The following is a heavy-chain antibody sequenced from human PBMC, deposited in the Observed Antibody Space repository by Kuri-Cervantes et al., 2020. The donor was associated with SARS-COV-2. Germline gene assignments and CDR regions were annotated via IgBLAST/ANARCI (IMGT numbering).Heavy chain of an antibody. CDR2: FDPEDGET. D-gene: IGHD3-10*01. J-gene: IGHJ3*02. CDR1: GYTLPELS. V-gene: IGHV1-24*01. Sequence: SVKVSRKVTGYTLPELSMHWVRQAPGKGLEWMGGFDPEDGETIYAQKFQGRVTMTEDTSTDTAHMELSSLRSENTAVYYCATGVPTRLFGEELKNDAFDIWGQGTTVTVSS. CDR3: ATGVPTRLFGEELKNDAFDI.